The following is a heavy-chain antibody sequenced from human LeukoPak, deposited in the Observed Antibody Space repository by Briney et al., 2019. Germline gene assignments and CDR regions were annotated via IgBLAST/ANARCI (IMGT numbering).Heavy chain of an antibody. Sequence: SETLSLTCTVSDDYISDYYRGWIRQPPGKGLEWIGYFHNSGTSTYNPSLKSRVTISVDTSKNQFSLKLSSVTAADTAVYYCARRSVVAATLDYWGQGTLVTVSS. V-gene: IGHV4-59*08. J-gene: IGHJ4*02. CDR3: ARRSVVAATLDY. D-gene: IGHD2-15*01. CDR1: DDYISDYY. CDR2: FHNSGTS.